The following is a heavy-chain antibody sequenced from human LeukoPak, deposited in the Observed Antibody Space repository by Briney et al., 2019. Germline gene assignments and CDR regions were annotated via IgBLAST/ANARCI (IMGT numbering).Heavy chain of an antibody. J-gene: IGHJ6*03. CDR3: AEEAAGSDYYYMDV. CDR2: IYYSGST. Sequence: PSETLSLTCTVSGGSISSSSYYWGWIRQPPGKGLEWIGSIYYSGSTYYNPSLKSRVTISVDTSKNQFSLKLSSVTAADTAVYYCAEEAAGSDYYYMDVWGKGTTVTVSS. D-gene: IGHD6-13*01. V-gene: IGHV4-39*07. CDR1: GGSISSSSYY.